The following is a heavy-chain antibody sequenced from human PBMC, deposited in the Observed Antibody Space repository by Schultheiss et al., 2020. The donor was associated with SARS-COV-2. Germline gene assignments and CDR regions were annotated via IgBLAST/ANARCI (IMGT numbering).Heavy chain of an antibody. V-gene: IGHV3-23*01. Sequence: GGSLRLSCAASGFTFSSYAMSWVRQAPGKGLEWVSAISGSGGSTYYADSVKGRFTISRDNAKNSLYLQMNSLRAEDTAVYYCAKDKFRTTSEPWFDPWGQGTLVTVSS. CDR3: AKDKFRTTSEPWFDP. D-gene: IGHD1-14*01. CDR2: ISGSGGST. CDR1: GFTFSSYA. J-gene: IGHJ5*01.